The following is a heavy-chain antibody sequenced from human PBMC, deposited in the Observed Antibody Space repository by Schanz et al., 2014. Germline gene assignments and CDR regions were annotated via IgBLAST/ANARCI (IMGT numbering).Heavy chain of an antibody. CDR3: ARGYGDSPTDF. Sequence: QVQLVQSGAEVKKPGSSVKVSCTASGGTFSSYTISWMRQAPGQGLEWMGKIIPVLNIATYAQRFQGRVSITADRSTSTAYMELSSLRSEDTAVYYCARGYGDSPTDFWGQGTLVTVSS. CDR1: GGTFSSYT. D-gene: IGHD4-17*01. V-gene: IGHV1-69*02. CDR2: IIPVLNIA. J-gene: IGHJ4*02.